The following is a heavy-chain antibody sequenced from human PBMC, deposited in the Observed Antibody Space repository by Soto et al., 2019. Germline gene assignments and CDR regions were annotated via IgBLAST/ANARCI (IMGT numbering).Heavy chain of an antibody. CDR3: ARLDLHYYYYGMDV. CDR1: GFTFSSYS. V-gene: IGHV3-21*01. J-gene: IGHJ6*02. Sequence: LRLSCAASGFTFSSYSMNWVRQAPGKGLEWVSSISSSSSYIYYADSVKGRFTISRDNAKNSLYLQMNSLRAEDTAVYYCARLDLHYYYYGMDVWGQGTTVTVSS. D-gene: IGHD6-6*01. CDR2: ISSSSSYI.